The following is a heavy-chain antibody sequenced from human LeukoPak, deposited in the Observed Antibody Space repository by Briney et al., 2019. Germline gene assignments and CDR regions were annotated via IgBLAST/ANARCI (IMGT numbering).Heavy chain of an antibody. J-gene: IGHJ6*02. V-gene: IGHV3-66*01. Sequence: GGSLRLSCAASGFTVNSQYMSWVRQAPGKGLEWVSVIYTGGTTHYADSVKGRFTIPRDNAKNTLYLQMNSLRAEDTAVYYCARREVVSAYYYGMDVWGQGTTVTVSS. D-gene: IGHD2-2*01. CDR2: IYTGGTT. CDR3: ARREVVSAYYYGMDV. CDR1: GFTVNSQY.